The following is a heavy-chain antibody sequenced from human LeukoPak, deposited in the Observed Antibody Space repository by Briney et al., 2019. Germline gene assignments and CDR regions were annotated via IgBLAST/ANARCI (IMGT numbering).Heavy chain of an antibody. CDR3: ARHGGTRITLVNTFYFDS. CDR2: IYHSGST. D-gene: IGHD1-14*01. J-gene: IGHJ4*02. Sequence: PSETLSLTCTVSGGSISSGGYYWSWIRQPPGKGLEWIGYIYHSGSTYYNPSLKSRVTMSVDTSKNQFSLKLSSVTAADTAVYYCARHGGTRITLVNTFYFDSWGQGTLVTVSS. V-gene: IGHV4-30-2*03. CDR1: GGSISSGGYY.